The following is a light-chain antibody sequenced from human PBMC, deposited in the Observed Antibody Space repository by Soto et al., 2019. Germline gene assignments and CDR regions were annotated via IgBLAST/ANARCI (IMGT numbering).Light chain of an antibody. V-gene: IGKV3-20*01. J-gene: IGKJ1*01. CDR2: VAS. Sequence: EIVLTQSPGTLSLSPGERATLSCRASQCVSSSYLAWYQQKPGQAPRLLIYVASSSATGIPDRFSGSGSGTDFTLTISRLEPEDFAVYYCQQYGSSPPWTFGQGTKVEIK. CDR1: QCVSSSY. CDR3: QQYGSSPPWT.